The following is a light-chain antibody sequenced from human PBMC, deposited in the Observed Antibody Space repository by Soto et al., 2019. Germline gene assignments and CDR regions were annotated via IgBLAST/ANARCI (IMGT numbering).Light chain of an antibody. CDR3: QQADSFPLS. Sequence: DIQMTQSPSSVSASIGDRVTISCRASQSIYKWLVWYQQKPGKAPKLLIYAASSLQSGIPSRLSGSGYGTDFTLTISSLQPEDFATYYCQQADSFPLSFGGGTKVDIK. CDR1: QSIYKW. CDR2: AAS. V-gene: IGKV1-12*01. J-gene: IGKJ4*01.